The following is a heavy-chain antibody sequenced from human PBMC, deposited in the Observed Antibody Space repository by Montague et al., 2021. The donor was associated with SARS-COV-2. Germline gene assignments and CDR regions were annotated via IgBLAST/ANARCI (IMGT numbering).Heavy chain of an antibody. V-gene: IGHV4-59*02. J-gene: IGHJ4*02. D-gene: IGHD4-17*01. CDR3: ARENTVTTFGGPYYIDS. CDR2: IYDSGST. Sequence: SETLSLTCIVSGSSVRGYFWSWIRQPPGKGLEWIGNIYDSGSTNYNPSLKSRVTISVDTSKNQFSLKLSAVTAADTAVYYCARENTVTTFGGPYYIDSWGQGTLVTVSA. CDR1: GSSVRGYF.